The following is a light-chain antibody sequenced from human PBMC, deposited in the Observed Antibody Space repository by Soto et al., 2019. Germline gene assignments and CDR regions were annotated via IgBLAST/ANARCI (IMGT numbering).Light chain of an antibody. CDR2: GAS. V-gene: IGKV3-20*01. CDR3: QHYGRSPRT. J-gene: IGKJ1*01. CDR1: QSVSNNY. Sequence: EIVLTQSPGTLSLSPGERATRSCRASQSVSNNYLAWYQHKPGQAPRLLIYGASSRATGIPDRFSGSGSGTDFTLTIGRLEPEDFAVYYCQHYGRSPRTFGQGTKVEIK.